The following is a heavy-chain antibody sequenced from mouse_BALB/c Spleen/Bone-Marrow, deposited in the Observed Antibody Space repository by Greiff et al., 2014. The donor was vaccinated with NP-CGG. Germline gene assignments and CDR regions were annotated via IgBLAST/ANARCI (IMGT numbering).Heavy chain of an antibody. CDR2: IWAGGST. CDR3: AREGITTWYFDV. D-gene: IGHD2-4*01. CDR1: GFSLTSYG. Sequence: QVQLKDSGPGLVAPSQSLSITCTVSGFSLTSYGVHWVRQPPGKGLEWLGVIWAGGSTNYNSALMSRLSISKDNSKSQVFLKMNSLQTDDTAMYYCAREGITTWYFDVWGAGTTVTVPS. V-gene: IGHV2-9*02. J-gene: IGHJ1*01.